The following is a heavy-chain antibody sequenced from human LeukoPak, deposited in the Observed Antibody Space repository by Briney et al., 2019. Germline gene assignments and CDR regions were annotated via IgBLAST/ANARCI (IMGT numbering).Heavy chain of an antibody. J-gene: IGHJ3*02. V-gene: IGHV3-15*01. CDR1: GFTFSNAW. CDR3: TRDSELVVVAAIAFDI. CDR2: IKSKTDGGTT. Sequence: GGSLRLSCAASGFTFSNAWMSWVRQAPGKGLEWVGRIKSKTDGGTTDYAAPVKGRFTISRDDSKSIAYLQMNSLKTEDTAVYYCTRDSELVVVAAIAFDIWGQGTMVTVSS. D-gene: IGHD2-15*01.